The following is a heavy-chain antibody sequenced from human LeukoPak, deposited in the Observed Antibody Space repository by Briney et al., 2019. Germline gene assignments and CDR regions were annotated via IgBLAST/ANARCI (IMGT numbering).Heavy chain of an antibody. Sequence: ASVKVSCKASGYTFTSYGISWVRQAPGQGLEWMGWISAYNGNTNYAQKLQGRVTMTTDTSTSTAYMELRSLRSDDTAVYYCAGSGGGRGPGYYYMDVWGKGTTVTVSS. CDR3: AGSGGGRGPGYYYMDV. V-gene: IGHV1-18*01. J-gene: IGHJ6*03. D-gene: IGHD2-15*01. CDR1: GYTFTSYG. CDR2: ISAYNGNT.